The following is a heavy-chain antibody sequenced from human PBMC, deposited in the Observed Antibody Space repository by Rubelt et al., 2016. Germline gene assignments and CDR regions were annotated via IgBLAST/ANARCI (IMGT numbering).Heavy chain of an antibody. V-gene: IGHV1-24*01. CDR1: GDTLSVFS. Sequence: QVQLVQSGAVLKKPGASVKVSCKVSGDTLSVFSIHWVRQAPGKGLEWMGGFDGEDGETVYAQNFQGRPIMTEDTSTDTAYMELSRLTSADTAVYYCSTADSSSWYDATDTWGQGTMVTVSS. CDR2: FDGEDGET. D-gene: IGHD6-13*01. J-gene: IGHJ3*02. CDR3: STADSSSWYDATDT.